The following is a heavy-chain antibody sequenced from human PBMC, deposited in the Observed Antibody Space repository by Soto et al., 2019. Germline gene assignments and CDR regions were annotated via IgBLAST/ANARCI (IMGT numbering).Heavy chain of an antibody. CDR3: ARGSGSHPPDYYYYGMDV. D-gene: IGHD3-10*01. CDR1: GGSISSGGYS. CDR2: IYHSGST. Sequence: SETLSLTCAVSGGSISSGGYSWSWIRQPPGKGLEWIGYIYHSGSTYYNPSLKSRVTISVDRSKNQFSLKLSSVTAADTAVYYCARGSGSHPPDYYYYGMDVWGQGTTVTVSS. J-gene: IGHJ6*02. V-gene: IGHV4-30-2*01.